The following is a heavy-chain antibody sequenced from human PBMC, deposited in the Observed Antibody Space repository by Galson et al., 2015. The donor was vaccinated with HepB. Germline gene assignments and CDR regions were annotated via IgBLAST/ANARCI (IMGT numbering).Heavy chain of an antibody. CDR1: GFTFTTFA. J-gene: IGHJ4*02. D-gene: IGHD6-19*01. CDR2: ISGSGSST. V-gene: IGHV3-23*01. Sequence: SLRLSCATSGFTFTTFAMTWVRQAPGKGLEWVSSISGSGSSTYFADSVKGRFTTARDNSKNTLYLQMNSLRAEDTAIYYCAKNGGWYYFDHWGRGTLVTVSS. CDR3: AKNGGWYYFDH.